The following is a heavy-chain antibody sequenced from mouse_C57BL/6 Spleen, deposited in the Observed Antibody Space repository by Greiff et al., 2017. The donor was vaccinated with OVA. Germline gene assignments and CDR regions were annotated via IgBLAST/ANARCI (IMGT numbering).Heavy chain of an antibody. J-gene: IGHJ2*01. D-gene: IGHD3-2*02. Sequence: QVQLQQPGAELVMPGASVKLSCKASGYTFTSYWMHWVKQRPGQGLEWIGEIDPSDSYTNYNQKFKGKSTLTVDKSSSTAYMQLSSLTSEDSAVYYGARASSGSHFDYWGQGTTLTVSS. V-gene: IGHV1-69*01. CDR2: IDPSDSYT. CDR1: GYTFTSYW. CDR3: ARASSGSHFDY.